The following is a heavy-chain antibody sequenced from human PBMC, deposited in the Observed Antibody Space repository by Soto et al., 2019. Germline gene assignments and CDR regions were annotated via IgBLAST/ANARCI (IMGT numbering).Heavy chain of an antibody. D-gene: IGHD6-13*01. CDR1: RYTFTSYD. V-gene: IGHV1-8*01. Sequence: ASVTVSCQASRYTFTSYDINWVRQATGQGLEWMGWMNPNSGNTGYAQKFQGRVTMTRNTSISTAYMELSGLRSEDTAVYYCAREPYSSSWYALYWFDPWGQGTLVTVSS. J-gene: IGHJ5*02. CDR2: MNPNSGNT. CDR3: AREPYSSSWYALYWFDP.